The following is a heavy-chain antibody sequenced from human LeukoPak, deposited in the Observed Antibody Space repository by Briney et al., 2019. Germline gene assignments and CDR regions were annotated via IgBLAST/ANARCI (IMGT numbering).Heavy chain of an antibody. CDR1: GFTFRDYY. V-gene: IGHV3-11*04. CDR2: ISSSGSTI. Sequence: PGGSLRLSCAASGFTFRDYYMSWIRQAPGKGLEWVSYISSSGSTIYYADSVKGRFTISRDNAKNSLYLQMNSLRAEDTAVYYCARDGVTMVRGVKVLDYYYYYMDVWGKGTTVTISS. J-gene: IGHJ6*03. CDR3: ARDGVTMVRGVKVLDYYYYYMDV. D-gene: IGHD3-10*01.